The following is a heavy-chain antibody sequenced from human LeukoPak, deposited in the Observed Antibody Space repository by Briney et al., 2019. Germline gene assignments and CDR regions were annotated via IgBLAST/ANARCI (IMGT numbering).Heavy chain of an antibody. Sequence: SETLSLTCPVSGYSISSDGYYWGWIRQPPGRGLEWIGSIYHSGSRYYNPSLKSRVAISIDTSKNQFSLKLSSVTAADTAVYYCGRHCGYNYGHLDYWGQGTLITVSS. D-gene: IGHD5-18*01. CDR3: GRHCGYNYGHLDY. CDR2: IYHSGSR. V-gene: IGHV4-38-2*01. J-gene: IGHJ4*02. CDR1: GYSISSDGYY.